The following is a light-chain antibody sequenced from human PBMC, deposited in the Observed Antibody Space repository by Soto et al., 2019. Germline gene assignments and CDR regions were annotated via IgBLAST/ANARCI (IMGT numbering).Light chain of an antibody. CDR3: CSYAGSSTFV. V-gene: IGLV2-23*01. Sequence: ALTQPASVSGSPGQSITISCTGTSSDVGSYNLVSWYQQHPGKAPKVMIYEGSKRPSGVSNRFSGSKSGNTASLTISGLQAEDEADYYCCSYAGSSTFVFGTGTKVTVL. CDR2: EGS. CDR1: SSDVGSYNL. J-gene: IGLJ1*01.